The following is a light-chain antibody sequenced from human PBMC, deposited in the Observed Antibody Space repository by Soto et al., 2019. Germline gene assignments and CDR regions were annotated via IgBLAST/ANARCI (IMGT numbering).Light chain of an antibody. J-gene: IGKJ1*01. CDR3: QQATSFPRT. V-gene: IGKV1-12*01. Sequence: QSSVSASVGDRVTITCRASQGVSTWLAWYQQKPGKAPRLLISGASNLQSGVPSRFSGSGSGTDFTLTISSLQPEDFATYYCQQATSFPRTFGQGTKV. CDR1: QGVSTW. CDR2: GAS.